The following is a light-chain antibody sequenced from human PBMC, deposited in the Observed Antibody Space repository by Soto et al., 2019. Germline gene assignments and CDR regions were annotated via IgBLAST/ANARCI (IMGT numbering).Light chain of an antibody. CDR2: GAS. Sequence: TLSVSPGERATLSCRASQSVSSNLAWYQQKTGQAPRLLIYGASSSATGIPARFSGSGSGTEFTLTISSLQSEDFAVYYCQQYNNWPSWTFGQGTKVDIK. V-gene: IGKV3-15*01. CDR1: QSVSSN. J-gene: IGKJ1*01. CDR3: QQYNNWPSWT.